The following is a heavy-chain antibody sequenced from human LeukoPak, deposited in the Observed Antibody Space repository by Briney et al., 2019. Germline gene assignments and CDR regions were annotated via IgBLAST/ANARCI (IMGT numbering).Heavy chain of an antibody. J-gene: IGHJ4*02. CDR2: IYSGGST. D-gene: IGHD3-3*01. Sequence: GGSLRLSCAASGFTVSSNYMSWVRQAPGKGLEWVSVIYSGGSTYYADSVKGRFTISRDNSKNTLYLQMNSLRAEDTAVYYCARAAAIFGVVYAGHEDYWGQGTLVTVSS. V-gene: IGHV3-66*02. CDR3: ARAAAIFGVVYAGHEDY. CDR1: GFTVSSNY.